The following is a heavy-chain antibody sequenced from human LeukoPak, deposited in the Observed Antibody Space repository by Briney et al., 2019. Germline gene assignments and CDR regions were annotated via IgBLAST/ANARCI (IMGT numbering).Heavy chain of an antibody. Sequence: PGGSLRLSCAASGFIVSSNSMSWVRQAPGKGLEWVSAISGSGGSTYYADSVKGRFTISRDNSKNTLYLQMNSLRAEDTAVYYCAKVPLGANYFDYWGQGTLVTVSS. CDR1: GFIVSSNS. J-gene: IGHJ4*02. D-gene: IGHD1-26*01. V-gene: IGHV3-23*01. CDR3: AKVPLGANYFDY. CDR2: ISGSGGST.